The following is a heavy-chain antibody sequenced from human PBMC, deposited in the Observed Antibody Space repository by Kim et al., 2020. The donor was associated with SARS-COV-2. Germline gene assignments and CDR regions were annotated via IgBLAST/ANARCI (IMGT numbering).Heavy chain of an antibody. D-gene: IGHD2-21*01. J-gene: IGHJ5*02. Sequence: SETLSLTCAVYDGSFSGYFWTWIRQTPGKGLEWIGEIIHNGRTNYNPSLQSRVTISVDKSKNQFSLKLSSVTAADTAVYYCARSGRKGGGDRDFWFEP. CDR1: DGSFSGYF. CDR2: IIHNGRT. V-gene: IGHV4-34*12. CDR3: ARSGRKGGGDRDFWFEP.